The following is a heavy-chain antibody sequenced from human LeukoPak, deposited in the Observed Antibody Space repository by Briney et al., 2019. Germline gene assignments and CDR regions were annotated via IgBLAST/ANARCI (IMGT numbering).Heavy chain of an antibody. CDR2: IYPGDSDT. CDR1: GYSFTSYW. Sequence: GESLKISCKGSGYSFTSYWIGWVRQMPGKGLEWMGIIYPGDSDTRYSPSFQGLVTTSANKCISTAYLQWSSLKASDTAMYYCARQGFWSGYDVGNWGQGTLVTVSS. D-gene: IGHD3-3*01. CDR3: ARQGFWSGYDVGN. J-gene: IGHJ4*02. V-gene: IGHV5-51*01.